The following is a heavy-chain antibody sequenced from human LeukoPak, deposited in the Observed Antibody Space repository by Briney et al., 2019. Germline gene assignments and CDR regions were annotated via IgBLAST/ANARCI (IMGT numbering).Heavy chain of an antibody. Sequence: GGSLRLSCEASGFTFSDHYMSWIRQVPGKGLEWLLYIGPSGSAIYYADSVKGRFTISRDNAKNSLYLQMNSLRAEDTAVYYCAINGFSSGWYEPYYFDNWGQGTLVTVSS. CDR3: AINGFSSGWYEPYYFDN. D-gene: IGHD6-19*01. V-gene: IGHV3-11*04. CDR2: IGPSGSAI. J-gene: IGHJ4*02. CDR1: GFTFSDHY.